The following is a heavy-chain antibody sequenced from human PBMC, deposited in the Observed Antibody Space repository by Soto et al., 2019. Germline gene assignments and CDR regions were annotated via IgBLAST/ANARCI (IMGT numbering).Heavy chain of an antibody. V-gene: IGHV3-23*01. CDR1: GFTFSSHG. J-gene: IGHJ4*02. CDR3: AKAAYYYGAGSQFPFAY. CDR2: ISGSGGST. Sequence: GGSLRLSCAASGFTFSSHGMSWVRQAPGKGLEWVSSISGSGGSTYYADSVKGRFTISRDNSKNTLYLQMNSLRVEDTAVYYCAKAAYYYGAGSQFPFAYSAQGTLVPVSS. D-gene: IGHD3-10*01.